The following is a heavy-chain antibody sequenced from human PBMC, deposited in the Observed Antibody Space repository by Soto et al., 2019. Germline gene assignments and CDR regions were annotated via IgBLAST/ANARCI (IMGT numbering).Heavy chain of an antibody. V-gene: IGHV1-69*01. CDR1: GGTFRNYA. Sequence: QVQLVQSGAEVKKPGSSVKVSCKTSGGTFRNYAINWVRQAPGQGLEWMGGSVPIVGTANYAQEFQGRVTITADESTSTGYMEVRSLRTEDTAVYYCARGTGSHVDYWGQGTLVTVSS. CDR3: ARGTGSHVDY. J-gene: IGHJ4*02. CDR2: SVPIVGTA. D-gene: IGHD3-9*01.